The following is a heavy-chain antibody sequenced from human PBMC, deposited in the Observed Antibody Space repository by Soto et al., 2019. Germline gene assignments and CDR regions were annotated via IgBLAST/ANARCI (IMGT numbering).Heavy chain of an antibody. CDR3: VKDFTQWLVRGMDV. D-gene: IGHD6-19*01. Sequence: EVQLVESGGGLVQPGRSLRLSCAASGFTFDDYAMHWVRQAPGKGLEWVSGISWNSGSIGYADSVKGRFTISRDNAKNYLYLQMNSLRAEDTALYYCVKDFTQWLVRGMDVWGQGTTVTVSS. CDR2: ISWNSGSI. J-gene: IGHJ6*02. V-gene: IGHV3-9*01. CDR1: GFTFDDYA.